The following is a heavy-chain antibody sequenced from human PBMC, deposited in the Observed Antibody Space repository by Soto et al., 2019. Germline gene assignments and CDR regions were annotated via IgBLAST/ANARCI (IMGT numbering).Heavy chain of an antibody. J-gene: IGHJ4*02. Sequence: EVQLVESGGGLVQPGGSLRLSCAASGFTFSSYWMSWVRQAPGKGLEWVANIKQDGSEKYYVDSVKGRFTISRDNAKNSLYLQMNSLRAEDTAVHYCARAEGTIAVAGRIDYWGQGTLVTVSS. V-gene: IGHV3-7*03. D-gene: IGHD6-19*01. CDR2: IKQDGSEK. CDR1: GFTFSSYW. CDR3: ARAEGTIAVAGRIDY.